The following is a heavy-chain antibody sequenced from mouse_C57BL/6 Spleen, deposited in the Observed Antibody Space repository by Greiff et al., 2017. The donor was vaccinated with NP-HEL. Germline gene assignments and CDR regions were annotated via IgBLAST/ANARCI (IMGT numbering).Heavy chain of an antibody. Sequence: EVKLVESGGDLVKPGGSLKLSCAASGFTFSSYGMSWVRQTPDKRLEWVATISSGGSYTYYPDSVKGRVTISRDNAKNTLYLQMSSLKSEDTAMYYCARRGLLRGYYAMDYWGQGTSVTVSS. D-gene: IGHD2-3*01. CDR3: ARRGLLRGYYAMDY. CDR2: ISSGGSYT. CDR1: GFTFSSYG. J-gene: IGHJ4*01. V-gene: IGHV5-6*02.